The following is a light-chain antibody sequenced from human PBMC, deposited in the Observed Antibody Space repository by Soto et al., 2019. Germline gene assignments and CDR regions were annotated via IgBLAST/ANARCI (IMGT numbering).Light chain of an antibody. J-gene: IGLJ3*02. CDR2: EVT. Sequence: QSVLTQPPSASGSPGQSVTISCTGTSSDVGAYKYVSWYQQYPGKAPKLMIYEVTKRPSGVPDRFSGSKSGNTASLTVSGLQPGDEVVYYSTSYVGHEFWGLGGGTKLPVL. CDR1: SSDVGAYKY. CDR3: TSYVGHEFWG. V-gene: IGLV2-8*01.